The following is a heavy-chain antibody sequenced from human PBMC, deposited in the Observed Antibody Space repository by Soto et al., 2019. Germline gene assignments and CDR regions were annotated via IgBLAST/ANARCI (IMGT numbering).Heavy chain of an antibody. CDR1: GFTFSSYS. V-gene: IGHV3-21*01. Sequence: GESLKISCAASGFTFSSYSMNWVRQAPGKGLEWVSSISSSSYIYYADSVKGRFTISRDNAKNSLYLQMNSLRAEDTAVYYCARDSSGVVVVAANDAFDIWGQGTMVTVSS. J-gene: IGHJ3*02. CDR3: ARDSSGVVVVAANDAFDI. D-gene: IGHD2-15*01. CDR2: ISSSSYI.